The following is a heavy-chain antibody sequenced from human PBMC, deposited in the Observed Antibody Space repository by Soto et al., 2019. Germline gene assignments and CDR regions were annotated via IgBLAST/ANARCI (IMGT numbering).Heavy chain of an antibody. CDR2: ISAYNGNT. Sequence: ASVKVSCKASGYTFTSYGISWVRQAPGQGLEWMGWISAYNGNTNYAQKLQGRVTMTTDTSTSTAYMELRSLRSDDTAVYYCARAHRSLAEDYYYGLDVWGQGTTVTVSS. CDR3: ARAHRSLAEDYYYGLDV. J-gene: IGHJ6*02. D-gene: IGHD6-19*01. CDR1: GYTFTSYG. V-gene: IGHV1-18*01.